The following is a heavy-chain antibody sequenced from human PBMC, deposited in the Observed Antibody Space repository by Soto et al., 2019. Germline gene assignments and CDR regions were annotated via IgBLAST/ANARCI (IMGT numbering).Heavy chain of an antibody. J-gene: IGHJ6*02. CDR2: ISYDGSNK. CDR3: AKGTNSSGWKLYYYYGMDV. Sequence: QVQLVESGGGVVQPGRSLRLSCAASGFTFSSYGMHWVRQAPGKGLEWVAVISYDGSNKYYADSVKGRFTISRDNSKNTLYLQMNSLRAEDTAVYYCAKGTNSSGWKLYYYYGMDVWGQGTTVTVSS. CDR1: GFTFSSYG. D-gene: IGHD6-19*01. V-gene: IGHV3-30*18.